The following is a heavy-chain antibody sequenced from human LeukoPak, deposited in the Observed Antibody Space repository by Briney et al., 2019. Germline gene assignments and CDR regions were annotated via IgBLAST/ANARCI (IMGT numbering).Heavy chain of an antibody. J-gene: IGHJ4*02. D-gene: IGHD3-22*01. Sequence: GGSLRLSCAASGFTFSSYEMNWVRQAPGKGLEWVSYISSSGSTIYYADSVKGRFTISRDNAKNSLYLQMNSLRDEDTAVYYCARDSAYYYDSSDYYPFDYWGQGTLVTVSS. CDR3: ARDSAYYYDSSDYYPFDY. V-gene: IGHV3-48*03. CDR2: ISSSGSTI. CDR1: GFTFSSYE.